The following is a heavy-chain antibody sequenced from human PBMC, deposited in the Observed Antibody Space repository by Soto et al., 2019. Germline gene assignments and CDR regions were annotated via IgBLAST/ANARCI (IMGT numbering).Heavy chain of an antibody. CDR1: GGSISSSSYY. V-gene: IGHV4-39*01. D-gene: IGHD1-26*01. J-gene: IGHJ4*02. CDR2: IYYSGST. Sequence: SETLSLTCTVSGGSISSSSYYWGWIRQPPGKGLEWIGSIYYSGSTYYNPSLKSRVTISVDTSKNQFSLKLSSVTAADTAVYYCARRGGADVGATSYFDYWGQGTLVTVSS. CDR3: ARRGGADVGATSYFDY.